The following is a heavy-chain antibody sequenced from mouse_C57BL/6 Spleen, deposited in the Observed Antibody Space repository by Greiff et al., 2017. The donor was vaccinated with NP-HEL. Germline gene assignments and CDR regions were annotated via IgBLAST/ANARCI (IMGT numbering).Heavy chain of an antibody. Sequence: EVMLAESEGGLVQPGSSMKLSCTASGFTFSDYYMAWVRQVPEKGLEWVANINYDGSSTYYLDSLKSRFIISRDNAKNILYLQMSSLKSEDTATYYCARDDGYYGGFAYWGQGTLVTVSA. CDR1: GFTFSDYY. CDR2: INYDGSST. V-gene: IGHV5-16*01. D-gene: IGHD2-3*01. J-gene: IGHJ3*01. CDR3: ARDDGYYGGFAY.